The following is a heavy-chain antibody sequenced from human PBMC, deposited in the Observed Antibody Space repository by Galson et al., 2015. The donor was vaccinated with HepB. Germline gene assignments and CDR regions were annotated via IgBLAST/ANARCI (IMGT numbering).Heavy chain of an antibody. Sequence: SLRLSCAASGFTFSSYAMHWVRQAPGKGLEWVAVISYDGSNKYYADSVKGRFTISRDNSKNTLYLQMNSLRAEDTAVYYCARYHRSYGVVTAIPYFDYWGQGTLVTVSS. CDR1: GFTFSSYA. D-gene: IGHD2-21*02. J-gene: IGHJ4*02. V-gene: IGHV3-30*04. CDR3: ARYHRSYGVVTAIPYFDY. CDR2: ISYDGSNK.